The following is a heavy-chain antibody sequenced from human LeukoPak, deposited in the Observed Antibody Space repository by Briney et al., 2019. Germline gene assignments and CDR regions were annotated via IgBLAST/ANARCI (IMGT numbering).Heavy chain of an antibody. CDR2: IYYSGST. J-gene: IGHJ3*02. V-gene: IGHV4-59*08. D-gene: IGHD3-3*01. CDR3: ARNPKDFWSGYLKSDAFDI. Sequence: SGTLSLTCTVSGGSISSYYWSWIRQPPGKGLEWIGYIYYSGSTNYNPSLKSRVTISVDTSKNQFSLKLSSVTAADTAVYYCARNPKDFWSGYLKSDAFDIWGQGTMVTVSS. CDR1: GGSISSYY.